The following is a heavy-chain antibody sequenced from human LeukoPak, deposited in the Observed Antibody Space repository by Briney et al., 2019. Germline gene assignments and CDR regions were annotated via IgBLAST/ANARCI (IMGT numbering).Heavy chain of an antibody. CDR1: GGSISSYY. J-gene: IGHJ3*02. CDR2: IYYSGST. D-gene: IGHD3-10*01. Sequence: AESLSLTCAVSGGSISSYYWSWIRQPPGKGLEWVGYIYYSGSTNYTPSLKSRVTISVDTSKNKLSLQMSSVTAADTAVYYCARLNMVRGVITTNAFDIWGQGTMVTVSS. V-gene: IGHV4-59*08. CDR3: ARLNMVRGVITTNAFDI.